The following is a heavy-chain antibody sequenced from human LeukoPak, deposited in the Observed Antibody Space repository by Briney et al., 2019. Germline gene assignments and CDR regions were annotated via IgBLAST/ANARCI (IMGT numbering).Heavy chain of an antibody. CDR1: GFTFSSYG. CDR3: AKAAAIERFDYFDY. CDR2: ISYDGSNK. Sequence: PGRSLRLSCAASGFTFSSYGMHWVRQAPGKGLEWVAVISYDGSNKYYADSVKGRFTISRDNSKNTLYLQMNSLRAEDTAVYYCAKAAAIERFDYFDYWGQGTLVTASS. V-gene: IGHV3-30*18. D-gene: IGHD2-2*01. J-gene: IGHJ4*02.